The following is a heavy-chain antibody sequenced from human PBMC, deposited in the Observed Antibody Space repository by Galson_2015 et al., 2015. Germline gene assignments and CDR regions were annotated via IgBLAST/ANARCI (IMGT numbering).Heavy chain of an antibody. CDR3: ARAGLLGDALYT. V-gene: IGHV1-18*01. CDR2: IRPYNANT. CDR1: GYSFTNYG. J-gene: IGHJ3*02. Sequence: SVKVSCKASGYSFTNYGLGWVRQAPGQGLEWMGWIRPYNANTNYARKFQGRVTMTSDTSTTTVYMELSSLRSDDTAVYYCARAGLLGDALYTWGQGTMVIVS. D-gene: IGHD2-8*02.